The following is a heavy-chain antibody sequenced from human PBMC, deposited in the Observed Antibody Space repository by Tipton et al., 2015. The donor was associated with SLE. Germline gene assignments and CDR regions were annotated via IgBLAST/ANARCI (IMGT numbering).Heavy chain of an antibody. CDR2: IYYSGST. V-gene: IGHV4-59*01. D-gene: IGHD6-25*01. CDR1: GGSISSYY. J-gene: IGHJ4*02. Sequence: TLSLTCTVSGGSISSYYWSWIRQPPGKGLEWIGYIYYSGSTNYNPSLKSRVTISADTSKNQFSLKLSSVTAAGTAVYYCARESGWDPLFDYWGQGTLVTVSS. CDR3: ARESGWDPLFDY.